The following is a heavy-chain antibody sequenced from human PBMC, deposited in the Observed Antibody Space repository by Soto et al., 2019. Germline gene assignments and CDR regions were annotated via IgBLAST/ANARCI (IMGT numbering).Heavy chain of an antibody. V-gene: IGHV3-48*02. CDR1: GFTFSSYS. D-gene: IGHD2-2*01. CDR2: ISSSSSTI. J-gene: IGHJ5*02. CDR3: ARESAALNWFDP. Sequence: EVQLVESGGGLVQPGGSLRLSCAASGFTFSSYSRNWVRQAPGKGLEWVSYISSSSSTIYYADSVKGRFTISRDNAKNSRYLQMNSLRDEDTAVYYCARESAALNWFDPWGQGTLVTVSS.